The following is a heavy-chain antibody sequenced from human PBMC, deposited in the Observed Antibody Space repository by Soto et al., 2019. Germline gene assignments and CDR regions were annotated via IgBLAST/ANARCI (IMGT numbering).Heavy chain of an antibody. D-gene: IGHD2-2*01. Sequence: QVQLVQSGAEVKKPGASVKVSCKASGYTFTSYYMHWVRQAPGQGLEWMGIINPSGGSTSYAQKFXXGVTMTRDTSXXTXYXXLSSLRSEDTAVYYCARESCISTSCYGGGDNWFDPWGQGTLVTVSS. V-gene: IGHV1-46*01. J-gene: IGHJ5*02. CDR1: GYTFTSYY. CDR3: ARESCISTSCYGGGDNWFDP. CDR2: INPSGGST.